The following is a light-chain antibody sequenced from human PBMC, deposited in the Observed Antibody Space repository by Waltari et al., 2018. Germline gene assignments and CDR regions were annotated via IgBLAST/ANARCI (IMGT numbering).Light chain of an antibody. CDR1: SGSFSSTSY. Sequence: QTVVTQEPSLSVSPGGTVTLTCALSSGSFSSTSYVSWYQQSPGQTPRQLVYKTNTRSNGVPDRFSGSILGSEAALTITGAQADDESNYYCLVYMGSGIWVFGGGTKLTV. V-gene: IGLV8-61*01. J-gene: IGLJ3*02. CDR3: LVYMGSGIWV. CDR2: KTN.